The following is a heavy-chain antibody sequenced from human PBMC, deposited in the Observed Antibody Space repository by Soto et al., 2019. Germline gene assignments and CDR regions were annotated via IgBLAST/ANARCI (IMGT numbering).Heavy chain of an antibody. CDR1: GFTFSSYD. Sequence: GGSLRLSCAASGFTFSSYDMHWVRQATGKGLEWVSAIGSAGDTYYLGSVKGRFTISRENAKNSLYLQMNSLRAGDTAVYYCARRRSSSPSLDYWGQGTLVTVSS. CDR3: ARRRSSSPSLDY. V-gene: IGHV3-13*01. CDR2: IGSAGDT. D-gene: IGHD6-6*01. J-gene: IGHJ4*02.